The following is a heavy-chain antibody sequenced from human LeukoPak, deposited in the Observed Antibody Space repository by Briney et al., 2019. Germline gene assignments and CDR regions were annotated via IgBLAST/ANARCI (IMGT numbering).Heavy chain of an antibody. CDR1: GYTFTSYD. Sequence: GASVKVPCKASGYTFTSYDINWVRQATGQGLEWMGWMNPNSGNTGYAQKFQGRVTMTRNTSISTAYMELSSLRSEDTAVYYCARRSLKKTTFDYWGQGTLVTVSS. V-gene: IGHV1-8*01. J-gene: IGHJ4*02. CDR2: MNPNSGNT. D-gene: IGHD1-1*01. CDR3: ARRSLKKTTFDY.